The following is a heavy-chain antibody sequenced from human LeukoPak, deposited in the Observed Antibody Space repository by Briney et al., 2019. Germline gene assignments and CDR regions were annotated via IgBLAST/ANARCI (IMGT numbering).Heavy chain of an antibody. D-gene: IGHD7-27*01. J-gene: IGHJ4*02. Sequence: PGGSLRLSCAAXXXXXXSXXMSWVRXAXXXXXXXXXXXGGSGGSTYYADSVKGRFTISRDNSKNTLYLQMNSLRAEDTAVYYCAKDSLLFAANWGFGDYWGQGTLVTVSS. CDR2: XGGSGGST. CDR1: XXXXXSXX. CDR3: AKDSLLFAANWGFGDY. V-gene: IGHV3-23*01.